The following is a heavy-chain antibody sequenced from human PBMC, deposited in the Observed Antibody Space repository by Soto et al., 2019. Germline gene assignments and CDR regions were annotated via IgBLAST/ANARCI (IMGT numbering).Heavy chain of an antibody. D-gene: IGHD2-2*01. J-gene: IGHJ5*02. CDR3: AREGYCSSTSCYNWFDP. CDR2: ISSSGSTI. V-gene: IGHV3-48*03. CDR1: GFTFSSYE. Sequence: VGSLRLSCAASGFTFSSYEMNWVRQAPGKGLEWVSYISSSGSTIYYADSVKGRFTISRDNAKNSLYLQMNSLRAEDTAVYYCAREGYCSSTSCYNWFDPWGQGTLVTVSS.